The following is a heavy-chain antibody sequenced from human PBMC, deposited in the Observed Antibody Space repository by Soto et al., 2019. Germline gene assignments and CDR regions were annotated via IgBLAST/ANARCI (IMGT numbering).Heavy chain of an antibody. CDR3: AREYPVHSAYFDY. Sequence: SETLSLTCTVSGASISRYYWSWIRQSPGNGLEWIGYMYYSGNANYNPSLRSRITISVDTSKNQFSLNLNSVTAADTAVYYCAREYPVHSAYFDYWGQGILVTVSS. CDR2: MYYSGNA. D-gene: IGHD1-26*01. J-gene: IGHJ4*02. V-gene: IGHV4-59*01. CDR1: GASISRYY.